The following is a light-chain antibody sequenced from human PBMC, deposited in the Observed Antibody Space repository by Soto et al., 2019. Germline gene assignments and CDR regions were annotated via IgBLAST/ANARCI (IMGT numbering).Light chain of an antibody. CDR3: QQYGSSGT. V-gene: IGKV3-20*01. CDR1: QNIRTK. J-gene: IGKJ1*01. Sequence: EIVLTQSPGTLSVSPGEGATLSCRASQNIRTKLAWYQQKPGQAPRLLIYGASNRATGIPDRFSGSGSGTDFTLTISRLEPEDFAVYYCQQYGSSGTFGQGTKVDIK. CDR2: GAS.